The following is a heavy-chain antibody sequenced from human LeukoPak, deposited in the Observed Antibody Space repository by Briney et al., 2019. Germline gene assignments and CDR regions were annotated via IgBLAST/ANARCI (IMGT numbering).Heavy chain of an antibody. J-gene: IGHJ4*02. Sequence: GSLRLSCAASGFTFSSYSMNWVRQAPGKGLEWVSSISSSSSYIYYADSVKGRFTISRDNAKNSLYLQMNSLRAEDTAVYYCARVRIQLWLPFDYWGQGTLVTVSS. CDR3: ARVRIQLWLPFDY. CDR2: ISSSSSYI. V-gene: IGHV3-21*01. CDR1: GFTFSSYS. D-gene: IGHD5-18*01.